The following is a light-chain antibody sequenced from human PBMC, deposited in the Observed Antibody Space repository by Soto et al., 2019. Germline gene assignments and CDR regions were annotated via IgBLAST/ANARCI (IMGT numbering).Light chain of an antibody. V-gene: IGKV1-27*01. J-gene: IGKJ4*01. CDR1: LTISNY. CDR2: AAS. CDR3: QQYSSAPLT. Sequence: DIQMTQSPSSLSASVGERVTITCRASLTISNYLSWYQQKPGKIPTLLIYAASTLQAGVPSRFSGSGSGTDFTLTISSLQPEDVAAYYCQQYSSAPLTFGGGTKVDIK.